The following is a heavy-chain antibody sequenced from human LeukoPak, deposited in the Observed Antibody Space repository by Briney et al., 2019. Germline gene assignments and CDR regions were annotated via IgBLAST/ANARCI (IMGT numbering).Heavy chain of an antibody. CDR3: ARVPLIVVVPAALSGDY. J-gene: IGHJ4*02. Sequence: ASVKVSCKASGYTFTSYGISWVRQAPGQGLEWMGWISAYNGNTNYAQKLQGRVTMTTDTSTSTAYMELRSLRSDDTAVHYCARVPLIVVVPAALSGDYWGQGTLVTVSS. D-gene: IGHD2-2*01. CDR2: ISAYNGNT. CDR1: GYTFTSYG. V-gene: IGHV1-18*04.